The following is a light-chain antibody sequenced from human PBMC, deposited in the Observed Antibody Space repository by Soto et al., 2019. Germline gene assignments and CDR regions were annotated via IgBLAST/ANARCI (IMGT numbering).Light chain of an antibody. J-gene: IGLJ1*01. CDR3: CSSGGSPTYV. CDR2: NVN. Sequence: QSVLIQPPSVSGSPGQSVSISRTGTSIDVGGYDYVSWFQQHPGTVPKPIIYNVNIQPSGVPDRFSDSKSDNTASMTISGLQGEDEADYYCCSSGGSPTYVFGTGTKVTVL. CDR1: SIDVGGYDY. V-gene: IGLV2-11*01.